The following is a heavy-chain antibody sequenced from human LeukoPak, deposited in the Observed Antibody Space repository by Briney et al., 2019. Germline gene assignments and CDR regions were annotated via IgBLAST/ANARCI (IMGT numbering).Heavy chain of an antibody. J-gene: IGHJ4*02. CDR3: ARYAIAAAGGAHDY. D-gene: IGHD6-13*01. CDR1: GGTFSSYA. CDR2: IIPIFGTA. Sequence: ASVKVSCKASGGTFSSYAISWVRQAPGQGLEWMGGIIPIFGTANYAQKFQGRVTITADKSTSTAYMELSSLRSEDTAVYYCARYAIAAAGGAHDYWGQGTLVTVSS. V-gene: IGHV1-69*06.